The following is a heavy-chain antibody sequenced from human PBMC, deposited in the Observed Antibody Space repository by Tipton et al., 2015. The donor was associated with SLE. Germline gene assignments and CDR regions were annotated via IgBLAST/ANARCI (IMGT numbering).Heavy chain of an antibody. CDR3: ARGASSGGFDY. CDR2: IYYSGST. J-gene: IGHJ4*02. V-gene: IGHV4-30-4*08. Sequence: TLSLTCAVYAGSFGGYYWSWIRQSPGKGLAWIGYIYYSGSTYYSPSLKSRVTISVDTSKNQFSLKLSSVTAADTAVYYCARGASSGGFDYWGQGTLVTVSS. CDR1: AGSFGGYY. D-gene: IGHD6-19*01.